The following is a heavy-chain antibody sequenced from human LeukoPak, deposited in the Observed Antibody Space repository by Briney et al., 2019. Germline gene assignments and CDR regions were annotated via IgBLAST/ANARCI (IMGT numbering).Heavy chain of an antibody. CDR3: ARDRYYYGSGSYIIDY. CDR1: GGSISSGDYY. CDR2: IYYSGST. Sequence: SQTLSLTCTVSGGSISSGDYYWSWIRQPPGKGLEWIGYIYYSGSTYYNPSLKSRVTISVDTSKNQFSLKLSSVTAADTAVYYCARDRYYYGSGSYIIDYWGQGTLVTVSS. J-gene: IGHJ4*02. V-gene: IGHV4-30-4*01. D-gene: IGHD3-10*01.